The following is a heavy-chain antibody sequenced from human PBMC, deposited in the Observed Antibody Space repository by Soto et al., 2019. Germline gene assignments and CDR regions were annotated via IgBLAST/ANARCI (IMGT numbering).Heavy chain of an antibody. J-gene: IGHJ3*02. CDR3: ARDGGPQWYTVQKDAFDI. CDR1: GGTFSSYT. V-gene: IGHV1-69*04. Sequence: ASVKVSCKASGGTFSSYTISWVRQAPGQGLEWMGRIIPILGIANYAQKFQGRVTITADKSTSTAYMELSSLRSEDTAVYYCARDGGPQWYTVQKDAFDIWGQGTMVTVSS. CDR2: IIPILGIA. D-gene: IGHD4-17*01.